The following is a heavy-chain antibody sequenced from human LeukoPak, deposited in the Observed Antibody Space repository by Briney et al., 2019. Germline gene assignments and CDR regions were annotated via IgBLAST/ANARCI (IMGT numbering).Heavy chain of an antibody. Sequence: SVKVSCKASGSTFSSYAISWVRQAPGQGLEWMGGIIPIFGTANYAQKFQGRVTITTDESTSTAYMELSSLRSEYTAVYYCTDSSGYYSHDAFDIWGQGTMVTVSS. CDR3: TDSSGYYSHDAFDI. CDR2: IIPIFGTA. D-gene: IGHD3-22*01. CDR1: GSTFSSYA. J-gene: IGHJ3*02. V-gene: IGHV1-69*05.